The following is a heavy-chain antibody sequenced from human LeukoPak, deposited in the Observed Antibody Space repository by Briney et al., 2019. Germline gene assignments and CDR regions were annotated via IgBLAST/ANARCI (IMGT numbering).Heavy chain of an antibody. CDR1: GFTFSSYG. J-gene: IGHJ4*02. Sequence: GGSLRLSCAASGFTFSSYGMHWVRQAPGKGLEWVAVISYDGSNKYYADSVKGRFTISRDNSKNALYLQMNSLRAEDTAVYYCAKDRVVCSSTSCYTRGIDYWGQGTLVTVSS. CDR2: ISYDGSNK. V-gene: IGHV3-30*18. D-gene: IGHD2-2*02. CDR3: AKDRVVCSSTSCYTRGIDY.